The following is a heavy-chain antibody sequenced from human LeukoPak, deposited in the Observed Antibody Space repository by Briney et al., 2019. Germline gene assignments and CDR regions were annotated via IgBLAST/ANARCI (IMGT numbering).Heavy chain of an antibody. J-gene: IGHJ5*02. CDR3: ARLGSNNYFDP. D-gene: IGHD7-27*01. CDR2: IDPSDSYT. Sequence: GESLKISCKASGYLFTNYWISWVRQMPGKGLEWMGRIDPSDSYTNYSPSFQGHVTISADKSINTAYLQWSSLKASDTAMYYCARLGSNNYFDPWGQGTLVTVSS. V-gene: IGHV5-10-1*01. CDR1: GYLFTNYW.